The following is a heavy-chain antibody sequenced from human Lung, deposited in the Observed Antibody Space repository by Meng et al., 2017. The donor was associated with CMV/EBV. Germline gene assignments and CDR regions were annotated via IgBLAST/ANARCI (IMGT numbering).Heavy chain of an antibody. Sequence: LKLEDSGPGQVKPSETLSLTCTLSGGSISSSSYYWAWIRQPPGEGLEWIGSVVYSGTTYYTSSLKSRVAISVDTSKNQFSLKLSSVTAADTAVYYCARHHHSPTFDYWGQGTLVTASS. CDR2: VVYSGTT. CDR3: ARHHHSPTFDY. D-gene: IGHD1-14*01. V-gene: IGHV4-39*01. CDR1: GGSISSSSYY. J-gene: IGHJ4*02.